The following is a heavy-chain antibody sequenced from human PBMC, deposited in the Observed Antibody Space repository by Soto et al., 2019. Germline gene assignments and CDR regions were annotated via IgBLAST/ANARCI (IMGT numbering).Heavy chain of an antibody. Sequence: ASVKVSCKASGYTFTGYYMHWVRQAPGQGLEWMGWNNPNSGGTNYAQKLQGRVTMTRDTSISTAYMELSRLRSYDTAVYYWARVGQGRYFDWFLYDYWGQGTLVTVSS. CDR2: NNPNSGGT. CDR3: ARVGQGRYFDWFLYDY. D-gene: IGHD3-9*01. J-gene: IGHJ4*02. CDR1: GYTFTGYY. V-gene: IGHV1-2*02.